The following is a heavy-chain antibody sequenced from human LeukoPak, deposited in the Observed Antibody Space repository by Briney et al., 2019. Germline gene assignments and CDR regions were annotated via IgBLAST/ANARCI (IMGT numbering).Heavy chain of an antibody. Sequence: PSEALSLTCAVYGGSFNDYYWGWIRQPPGKGLQWIGSIHHSGSTYYNPSLKSRVTISVDTSKNQFSLKLSSVTAADTAVYYCARTSSSGLVGGYYFDYWGQGTLVTVSS. CDR1: GGSFNDYY. V-gene: IGHV4-34*01. CDR2: IHHSGST. J-gene: IGHJ4*02. D-gene: IGHD6-19*01. CDR3: ARTSSSGLVGGYYFDY.